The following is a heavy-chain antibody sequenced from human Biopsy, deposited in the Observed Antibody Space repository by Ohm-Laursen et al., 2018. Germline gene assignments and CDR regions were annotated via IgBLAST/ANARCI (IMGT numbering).Heavy chain of an antibody. CDR3: AADADGYYTEFDY. CDR2: IVPILGHL. V-gene: IGHV1-69*08. Sequence: GASVKVSCKASGGPSSNYTFSWVRQAPGQGLEWVGRIVPILGHLNYAQRFQGRVSITADISTTYVYLELSRLTSGDTAVYYCAADADGYYTEFDYWGPGTLVTVSS. D-gene: IGHD3-3*01. CDR1: GGPSSNYT. J-gene: IGHJ4*02.